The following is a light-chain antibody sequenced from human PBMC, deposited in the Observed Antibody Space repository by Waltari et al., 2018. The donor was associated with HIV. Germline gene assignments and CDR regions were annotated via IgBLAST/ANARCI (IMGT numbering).Light chain of an antibody. CDR3: QQYNDWLALT. Sequence: ILMTQSPATVSVSPGERVTLPCTASHSIFHNVAWDQQRRGQAPRLVIYGASTRVTGVPDRFSGSWSGTEFTLTISSVQSEDFALYFCQQYNDWLALTFGGGTKVEV. CDR2: GAS. V-gene: IGKV3-15*01. J-gene: IGKJ4*01. CDR1: HSIFHN.